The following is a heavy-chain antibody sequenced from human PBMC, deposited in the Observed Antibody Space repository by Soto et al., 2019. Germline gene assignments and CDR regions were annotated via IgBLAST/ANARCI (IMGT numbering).Heavy chain of an antibody. J-gene: IGHJ6*02. D-gene: IGHD2-15*01. CDR2: INHSGST. CDR1: GGSFSGYY. CDR3: ARGPSGLPTV. Sequence: SETLSLTCAVYGGSFSGYYWSWIRQPPGKGLEWIGEINHSGSTNYNPSLKSRVTISVDTSKNQFSLKLSSVTAADTAVYYCARGPSGLPTVWGQGTTVTVSS. V-gene: IGHV4-34*01.